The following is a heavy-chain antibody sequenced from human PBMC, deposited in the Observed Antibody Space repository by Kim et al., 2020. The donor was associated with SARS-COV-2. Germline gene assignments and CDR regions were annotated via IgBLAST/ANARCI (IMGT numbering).Heavy chain of an antibody. CDR1: GGSFSGYY. CDR3: ARGLSSLFGSSYFDY. CDR2: INHSGST. V-gene: IGHV4-34*01. Sequence: SETLSLTCAVYGGSFSGYYWSWIRQPPGKGLEWIGEINHSGSTNYNPSLKSRVTISVDTSKNQFSLKLSSVTAADTAVYYCARGLSSLFGSSYFDYWGQGTLVTVSS. D-gene: IGHD6-6*01. J-gene: IGHJ4*02.